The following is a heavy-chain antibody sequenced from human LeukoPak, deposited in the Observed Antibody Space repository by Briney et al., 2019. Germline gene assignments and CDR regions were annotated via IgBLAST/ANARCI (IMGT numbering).Heavy chain of an antibody. CDR1: GFTFSRYG. J-gene: IGHJ4*02. CDR2: ISYDGSNK. D-gene: IGHD3-22*01. CDR3: AKESTYYYDGGD. Sequence: GGSLRLSCAASGFTFSRYGMHWARQAPGKGLEWVAAISYDGSNKYYADSVKGRFAISRDNSKNTVYLQMNSLRAEDTAVYYCAKESTYYYDGGDWGQGTLVTV. V-gene: IGHV3-30*09.